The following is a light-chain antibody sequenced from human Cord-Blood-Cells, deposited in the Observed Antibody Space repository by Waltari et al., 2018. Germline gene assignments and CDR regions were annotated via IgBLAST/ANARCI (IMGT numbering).Light chain of an antibody. CDR1: SSDVGGYNY. CDR2: EVS. J-gene: IGLJ2*01. V-gene: IGLV2-14*01. Sequence: QSALTQPASVSGSPGHSLTIPCTGTSSDVGGYNYVSWYQQPPGKPPKLMIYEVSNRPSGVSNCFSGSKSGNTASLTISGLQAEDEADYYCSSYTSSSNVVFGGGTKLTVL. CDR3: SSYTSSSNVV.